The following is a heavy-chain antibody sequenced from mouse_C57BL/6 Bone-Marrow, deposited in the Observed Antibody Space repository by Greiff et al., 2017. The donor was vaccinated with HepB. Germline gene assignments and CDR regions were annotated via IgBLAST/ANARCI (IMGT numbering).Heavy chain of an antibody. CDR1: GYAFSSSW. CDR3: ANFYPWFAY. Sequence: VQLMESGPELVKPGASVKISCKASGYAFSSSWMNWVKQRPGKGLEWIGRIYPGDGDTNYNGKFKGKATLTADKSSSTAYMQLSSLTSEDSAVYFCANFYPWFAYWGQGTLVTVSA. J-gene: IGHJ3*01. D-gene: IGHD2-1*01. V-gene: IGHV1-82*01. CDR2: IYPGDGDT.